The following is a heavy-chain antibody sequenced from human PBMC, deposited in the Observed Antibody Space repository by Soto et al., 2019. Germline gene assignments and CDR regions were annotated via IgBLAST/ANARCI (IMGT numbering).Heavy chain of an antibody. V-gene: IGHV4-31*03. J-gene: IGHJ5*02. CDR2: IYYSGST. CDR1: GGSISSGGYY. Sequence: QVQLQESGPGLVKPSQTLSLTCTVSGGSISSGGYYWSWIRQHPGKGLEWIGYIYYSGSTYYNPSLKSRVTISVDTXKNQFXLKLXSVTXADTXXXYXXRSVFPWGQGTLVTVSS. CDR3: XRSVFP.